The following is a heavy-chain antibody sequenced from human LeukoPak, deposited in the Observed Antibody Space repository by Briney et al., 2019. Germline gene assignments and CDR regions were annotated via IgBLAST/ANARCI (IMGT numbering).Heavy chain of an antibody. J-gene: IGHJ5*02. CDR2: IYYSGST. CDR3: ARHGSSSWYPNNWFDP. D-gene: IGHD6-13*01. V-gene: IGHV4-59*08. Sequence: SETLSLTCTVSGGSISSYYWSWIRQPPGKGLEWIGYIYYSGSTNYNPSLKSRVTISVDTSKNQFSLKLSSVTAADTAVYYCARHGSSSWYPNNWFDPWGQGTLVTVSS. CDR1: GGSISSYY.